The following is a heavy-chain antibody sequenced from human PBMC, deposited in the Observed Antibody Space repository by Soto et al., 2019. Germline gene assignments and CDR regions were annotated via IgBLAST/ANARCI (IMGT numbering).Heavy chain of an antibody. CDR2: INPNSGGT. V-gene: IGHV1-2*04. Sequence: ASVKVSCKASGYTFTGYYMHWVRQAPGQGLEWMGWINPNSGGTNYAQKFQGWVTMTKNTLYLQMNSLRAEDTAVYYCAKDRQDLVATITFGVVPPPTFDPWGQGTLVTVSS. CDR3: AKDRQDLVATITFGVVPPPTFDP. D-gene: IGHD5-12*01. J-gene: IGHJ5*02. CDR1: GYTFTGYY.